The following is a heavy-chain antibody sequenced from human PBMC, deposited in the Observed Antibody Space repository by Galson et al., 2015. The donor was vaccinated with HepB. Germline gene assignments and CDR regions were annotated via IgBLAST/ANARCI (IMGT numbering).Heavy chain of an antibody. J-gene: IGHJ3*02. CDR1: GFTFSSYG. CDR3: AKDQVPPDDWGSWLGGAFDI. Sequence: SLRLSCAASGFTFSSYGMHWVRQAPGKGLEWVAVISYDGSNKYYADSVKGRFTISRDNSKNTLYLQMNSLRAEDTAVYYCAKDQVPPDDWGSWLGGAFDIWGQGTMVTVSS. D-gene: IGHD3-16*01. V-gene: IGHV3-30*18. CDR2: ISYDGSNK.